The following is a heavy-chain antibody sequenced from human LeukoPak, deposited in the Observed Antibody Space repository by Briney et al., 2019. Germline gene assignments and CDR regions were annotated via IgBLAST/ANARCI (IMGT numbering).Heavy chain of an antibody. CDR2: IYYSGST. D-gene: IGHD1-1*01. CDR3: ASHSTPGTNLNCFDP. Sequence: SETLSLTCTVSGGSISSYYWSWIRQPPGKGLEWIGYIYYSGSTNYNPSLKSRVTISVDTSKSQFSLRLSSVTAADTAVYYCASHSTPGTNLNCFDPWGQGTLVTVSS. V-gene: IGHV4-59*01. CDR1: GGSISSYY. J-gene: IGHJ5*02.